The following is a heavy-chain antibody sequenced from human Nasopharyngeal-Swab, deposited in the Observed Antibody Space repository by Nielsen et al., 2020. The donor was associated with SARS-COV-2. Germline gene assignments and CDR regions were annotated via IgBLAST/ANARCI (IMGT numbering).Heavy chain of an antibody. CDR2: INAGNGNT. D-gene: IGHD5-18*01. Sequence: ASVKVSCKASGYTFTRYAMHWLRQAPGQRLEWMGWINAGNGNTQYSQKFQGRVTITRDTSASTAYMELSSLRSEDTAVYYCARDVDTAMVFDYWGQGTLVTVSS. CDR1: GYTFTRYA. J-gene: IGHJ4*02. V-gene: IGHV1-3*01. CDR3: ARDVDTAMVFDY.